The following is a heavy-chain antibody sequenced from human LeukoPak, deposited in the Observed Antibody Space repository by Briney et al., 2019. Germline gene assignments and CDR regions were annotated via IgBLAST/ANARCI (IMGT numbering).Heavy chain of an antibody. CDR1: GGSISSSSYY. CDR3: ARDLTTAALFVD. V-gene: IGHV4-39*07. Sequence: PSETLSLTCTVSGGSISSSSYYWGWIRQPPGKGLEWIGSIYYSGSTYYNPSLKSRVTISVDTSKNQFSLKLSSVTAADTAVYYCARDLTTAALFVDWGQGTLVTVSS. CDR2: IYYSGST. J-gene: IGHJ4*02. D-gene: IGHD3-9*01.